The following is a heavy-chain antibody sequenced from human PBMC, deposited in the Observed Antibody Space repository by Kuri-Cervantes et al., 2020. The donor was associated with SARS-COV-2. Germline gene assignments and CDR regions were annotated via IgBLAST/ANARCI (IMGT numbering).Heavy chain of an antibody. CDR2: ISSSSSYI. CDR3: ARADLSDFAFDI. D-gene: IGHD2-21*01. J-gene: IGHJ3*02. Sequence: GESLKISCADSGFTFSSYSMNWVRQAPGKGLEWVSYISSSSSYIYYADSLKGRFTISRDNAKNSLYLQTNILRAEDTAVYYCARADLSDFAFDIWGQGTMVTVSS. CDR1: GFTFSSYS. V-gene: IGHV3-21*01.